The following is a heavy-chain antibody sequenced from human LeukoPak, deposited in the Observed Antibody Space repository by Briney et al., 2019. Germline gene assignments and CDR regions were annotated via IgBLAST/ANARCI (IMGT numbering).Heavy chain of an antibody. D-gene: IGHD2-15*01. Sequence: GXSLQISCQGSGYNFTSYWIGWVRQLPGKGLEWMGIIYPGDSDTRYSPSFQGQVTISADKSISTAYLQWSSLKASDTAMYYCARQSGWSVVAAQNWFDPWGQGTLVTLSS. CDR2: IYPGDSDT. V-gene: IGHV5-51*01. J-gene: IGHJ5*02. CDR3: ARQSGWSVVAAQNWFDP. CDR1: GYNFTSYW.